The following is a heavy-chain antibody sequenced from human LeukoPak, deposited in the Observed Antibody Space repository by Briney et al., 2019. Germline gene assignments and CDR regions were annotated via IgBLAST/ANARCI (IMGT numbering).Heavy chain of an antibody. Sequence: SETLSLTCTVSGGSLSSYYWTWIRQSPGKGLEWIANLYSSGSTYYNPSLKSRVTIAVDTSKNHFSLNLSSLTAADTAVYYCARGKKGFGGLWAYYYYYFYMDVWRKGTTVTVSS. D-gene: IGHD3-10*01. V-gene: IGHV4-59*01. CDR3: ARGKKGFGGLWAYYYYYFYMDV. CDR1: GGSLSSYY. J-gene: IGHJ6*03. CDR2: LYSSGST.